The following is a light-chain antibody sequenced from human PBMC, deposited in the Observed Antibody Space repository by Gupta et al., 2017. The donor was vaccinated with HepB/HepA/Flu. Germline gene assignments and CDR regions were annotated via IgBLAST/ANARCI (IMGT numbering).Light chain of an antibody. V-gene: IGKV4-1*01. CDR3: QQDYGTPFT. CDR2: WAS. J-gene: IGKJ2*01. CDR1: QSGLYSYKGFNY. Sequence: VALGERATINCKSSQSGLYSYKGFNYFDWYQQKPGQPPKLLIFWASSRDYGVPDRFSGSGSGTDFTLTISSVQAEDVAVYYCQQDYGTPFTFGQGTNVDIK.